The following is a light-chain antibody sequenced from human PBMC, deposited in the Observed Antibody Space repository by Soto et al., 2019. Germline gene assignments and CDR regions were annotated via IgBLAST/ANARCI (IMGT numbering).Light chain of an antibody. J-gene: IGLJ3*02. V-gene: IGLV2-8*01. Sequence: QSALTQPPSASGSPGQSVTISCTGTSSDVGDYNYVSWYQQHPGKAPKLMIYDVNKRPSGVPDRFSGSKSGITASLTVSGLQAEDEADYYCSSYAGNNNGVFGGGTKVTVL. CDR2: DVN. CDR3: SSYAGNNNGV. CDR1: SSDVGDYNY.